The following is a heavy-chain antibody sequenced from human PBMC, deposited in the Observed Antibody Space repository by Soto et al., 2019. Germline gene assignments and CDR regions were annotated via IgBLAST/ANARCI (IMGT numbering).Heavy chain of an antibody. D-gene: IGHD4-17*01. CDR1: GGTFSSYT. Sequence: QVQLVQSGAEVKKPGSSVKVSCKASGGTFSSYTISWVRQAPGQGLEWMGRIIPILGIANYAQKFQGRVTITADKSTSTAYMELSSLRSEDTAVYYCAEDDYGDYDVWFDPWGQGTLVTVSS. CDR2: IIPILGIA. V-gene: IGHV1-69*02. J-gene: IGHJ5*02. CDR3: AEDDYGDYDVWFDP.